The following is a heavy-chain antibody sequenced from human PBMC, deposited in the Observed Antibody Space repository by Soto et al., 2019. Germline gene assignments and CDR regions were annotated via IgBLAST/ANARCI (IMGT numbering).Heavy chain of an antibody. Sequence: AGGFLRLSCAASGFTFSSYGMHWVRQAPGKGLEWVAVISYDGSNKYYADSVKGRFTISRVNSENTLYLQMNSLRLEDTAVYYCPKGPHPNWDYYGMDVWGHGTTVTVSS. V-gene: IGHV3-30*18. J-gene: IGHJ6*02. CDR1: GFTFSSYG. CDR2: ISYDGSNK. CDR3: PKGPHPNWDYYGMDV. D-gene: IGHD3-16*01.